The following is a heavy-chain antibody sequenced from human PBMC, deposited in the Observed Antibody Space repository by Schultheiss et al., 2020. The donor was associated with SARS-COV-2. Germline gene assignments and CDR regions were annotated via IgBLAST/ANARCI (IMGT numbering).Heavy chain of an antibody. V-gene: IGHV3-9*01. CDR2: ISWNSGSI. J-gene: IGHJ4*02. CDR1: GFTFDDYA. CDR3: AKDSRISA. Sequence: SLRLSCAASGFTFDDYAMHWVRQAPGKGLEWVSGISWNSGSIGYADSVKGRFTISRDNSKNTLYLQMNSLRAEDTAVYYCAKDSRISAWGQGTLVTVSS.